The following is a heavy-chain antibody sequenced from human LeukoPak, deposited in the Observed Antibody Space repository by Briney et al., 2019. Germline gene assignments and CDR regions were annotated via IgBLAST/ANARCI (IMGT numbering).Heavy chain of an antibody. J-gene: IGHJ4*02. Sequence: GGSLRLSCAASGFTFSSYGMSWVRQAPGKGLEWVSAISGSGGSTYYADSVKGRFTISRDNAKNSLYLQMNSLRAEDTAVYYCAKDPSRVVAATPFDYWGQGTLVTVSS. D-gene: IGHD2-15*01. CDR2: ISGSGGST. V-gene: IGHV3-23*01. CDR3: AKDPSRVVAATPFDY. CDR1: GFTFSSYG.